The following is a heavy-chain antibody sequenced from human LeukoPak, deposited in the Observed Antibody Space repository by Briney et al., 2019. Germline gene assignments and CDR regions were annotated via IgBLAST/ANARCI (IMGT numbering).Heavy chain of an antibody. Sequence: SETLSLTCTVSGGSISSYYWSWIRQPPGKGLEWIGHIYYSGSTNYNPSLKSRVTISVDTSKNQFSLKLSSVTAADTAVYYCAREDIVATIGEYYYYGMDVWGQGTTVTVSS. J-gene: IGHJ6*02. CDR1: GGSISSYY. D-gene: IGHD5-12*01. CDR2: IYYSGST. V-gene: IGHV4-59*12. CDR3: AREDIVATIGEYYYYGMDV.